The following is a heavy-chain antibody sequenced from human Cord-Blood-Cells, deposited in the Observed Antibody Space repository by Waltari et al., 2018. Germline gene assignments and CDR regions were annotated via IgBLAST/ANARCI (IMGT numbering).Heavy chain of an antibody. CDR3: AKGGENFDY. CDR1: GFTFSHYA. Sequence: EVQLLESGGGLVQPGGSPRLACAASGFTFSHYAMTWVRQAPGKGLDWVSAISGSGGSTYYADSVKGRFTIYRDNSKNTLYLQMNSLRAEDTAVYYCAKGGENFDYWGQGTLVTVSS. D-gene: IGHD3-10*01. J-gene: IGHJ4*02. CDR2: ISGSGGST. V-gene: IGHV3-23*01.